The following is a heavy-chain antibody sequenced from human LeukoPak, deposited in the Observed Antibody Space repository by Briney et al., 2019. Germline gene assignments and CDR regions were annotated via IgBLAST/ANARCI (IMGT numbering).Heavy chain of an antibody. CDR1: GFTFSSYS. CDR2: ISSSSSTI. CDR3: ARDYRGYSYGYHYYGMDV. V-gene: IGHV3-48*04. D-gene: IGHD5-18*01. Sequence: GGSLRLSCAASGFTFSSYSMNWVRQAPGKGLEWVSYISSSSSTIYYADSVKGRFTISRDNAKNSLYLQMNSLRAEDTAVYYCARDYRGYSYGYHYYGMDVWGQGTTVTVSS. J-gene: IGHJ6*02.